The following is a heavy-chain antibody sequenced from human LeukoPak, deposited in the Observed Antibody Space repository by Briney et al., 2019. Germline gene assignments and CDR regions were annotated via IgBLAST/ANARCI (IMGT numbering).Heavy chain of an antibody. J-gene: IGHJ4*02. D-gene: IGHD2-15*01. CDR1: GFTFSSHW. V-gene: IGHV3-7*03. CDR2: IKQDGTEI. Sequence: GGSLRLSCAASGFTFSSHWMSWVRQAPGKGPEWVANIKQDGTEIYSVDSVKGRFTISRDNSKNTLYLQMNSLRAEDTAVYYCAKDLWGFVEVAAILDYWGQGTLVTVSS. CDR3: AKDLWGFVEVAAILDY.